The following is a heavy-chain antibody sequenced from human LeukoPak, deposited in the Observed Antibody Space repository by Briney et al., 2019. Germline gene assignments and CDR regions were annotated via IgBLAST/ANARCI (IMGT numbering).Heavy chain of an antibody. CDR1: GFTFSSYW. D-gene: IGHD2-15*01. CDR2: IKQDGSEK. J-gene: IGHJ3*02. Sequence: GGSLRLSCAASGFTFSSYWMSWIRQAPGKGLEWVANIKQDGSEKYYVDSVKGRFTISRDSAKNSLYLQMNSLRADDSAVYYCARDYSYAFDIWGQGTMVTVSS. V-gene: IGHV3-7*04. CDR3: ARDYSYAFDI.